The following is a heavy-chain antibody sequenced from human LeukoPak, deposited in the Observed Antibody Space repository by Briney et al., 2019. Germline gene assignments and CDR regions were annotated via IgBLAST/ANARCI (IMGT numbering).Heavy chain of an antibody. CDR3: AKDSDSSTWRADY. CDR2: IKQDGSEK. V-gene: IGHV3-7*01. Sequence: GGSLRLSCAASGFTFSSYWMSWVRQAPGKGLEWVAHIKQDGSEKYYVDSVKGRFTISRDNAKNSLYLQINSLRAEDTAVYYCAKDSDSSTWRADYWGQGTLVTVSS. J-gene: IGHJ4*02. D-gene: IGHD6-13*01. CDR1: GFTFSSYW.